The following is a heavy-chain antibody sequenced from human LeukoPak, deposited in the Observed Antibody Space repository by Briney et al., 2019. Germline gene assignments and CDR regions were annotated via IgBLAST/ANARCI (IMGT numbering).Heavy chain of an antibody. CDR2: IYHSGST. D-gene: IGHD3-16*01. V-gene: IGHV4-38-2*02. CDR3: ARTLGSRRPFDI. CDR1: GYSISSGYY. Sequence: SETLSLTCTVSGYSISSGYYWGWIRQPPGKGLEWIGSIYHSGSTYHNPSLKSRVTISVDTSKNQFSLKLSSVTAADTAVYYCARTLGSRRPFDIWGQGTMVTVSS. J-gene: IGHJ3*02.